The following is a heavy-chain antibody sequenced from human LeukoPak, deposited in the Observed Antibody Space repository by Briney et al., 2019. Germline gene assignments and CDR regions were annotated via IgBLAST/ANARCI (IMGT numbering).Heavy chain of an antibody. Sequence: GGSLRLSCAASGFTFSSYSMNWVRQAPGKGLEWVSSISSSSSYIYYADSVKGRFTISRDNAKNSLYLQMNSLRAEDTAVYYCVRQKKSHGNFDYWGQGTLVTVSS. CDR1: GFTFSSYS. CDR2: ISSSSSYI. D-gene: IGHD1-26*01. V-gene: IGHV3-21*01. CDR3: VRQKKSHGNFDY. J-gene: IGHJ4*02.